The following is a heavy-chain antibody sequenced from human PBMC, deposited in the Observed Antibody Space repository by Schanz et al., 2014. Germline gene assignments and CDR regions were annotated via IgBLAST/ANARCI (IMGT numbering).Heavy chain of an antibody. CDR3: ARDKVTTLGYYGMDV. CDR2: VYYTGST. J-gene: IGHJ6*02. Sequence: QVQLQESGPGLVKPSETLSLTCPVSGGSISSYYWNWIRQPPGKGLEWIGYVYYTGSTTYNPSLKSRVTISVVPSKRQFSLKLSSVTAADTAVYYCARDKVTTLGYYGMDVWGQGTTVTVSS. CDR1: GGSISSYY. V-gene: IGHV4-59*01. D-gene: IGHD3-22*01.